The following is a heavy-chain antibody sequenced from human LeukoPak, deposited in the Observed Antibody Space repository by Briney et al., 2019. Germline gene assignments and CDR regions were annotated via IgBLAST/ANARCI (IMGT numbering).Heavy chain of an antibody. CDR1: GYTFTSYA. CDR3: ARVRQQLVPDY. J-gene: IGHJ4*02. Sequence: ASVKVSCKASGYTFTSYAMHWVRQAPGQRLEGMGWINAGNGNTKYSQKFQGRVTITRDTSASTAYMELSSLRSEDTAVYYCARVRQQLVPDYWGQGTLVTVSS. D-gene: IGHD6-13*01. V-gene: IGHV1-3*01. CDR2: INAGNGNT.